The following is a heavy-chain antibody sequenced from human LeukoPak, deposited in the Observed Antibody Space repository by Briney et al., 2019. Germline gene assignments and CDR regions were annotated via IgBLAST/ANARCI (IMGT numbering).Heavy chain of an antibody. Sequence: PGGSLRLSCAASGFTLSSYWMSWVRQAPGKGLEWVAFIRYDGSNKYYADSVKGRFTISRDNSKNTLYLQMNSLRAEDTAVYYCARDTFLGALGHDYWGQGTLVTVSS. D-gene: IGHD3-16*01. CDR1: GFTLSSYW. CDR2: IRYDGSNK. V-gene: IGHV3-30*02. CDR3: ARDTFLGALGHDY. J-gene: IGHJ4*02.